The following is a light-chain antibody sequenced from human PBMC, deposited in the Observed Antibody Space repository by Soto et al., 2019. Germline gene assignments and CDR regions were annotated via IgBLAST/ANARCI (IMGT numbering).Light chain of an antibody. CDR1: SSDVGGYNY. Sequence: QSALTQPASVSGSPGQSITISCTGTSSDVGGYNYVSWYQQHPGKVPKFMIYDVSNRPSGVSNRFSGSKSGNTASLTISGLQAEDEADYYCSSYTSSSTLVFGGGTKLTVL. V-gene: IGLV2-14*03. CDR3: SSYTSSSTLV. J-gene: IGLJ2*01. CDR2: DVS.